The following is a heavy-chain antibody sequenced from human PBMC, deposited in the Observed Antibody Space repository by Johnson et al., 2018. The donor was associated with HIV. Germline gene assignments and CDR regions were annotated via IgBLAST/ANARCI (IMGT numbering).Heavy chain of an antibody. CDR3: AKDPTYDSSGYYGDAFDI. V-gene: IGHV3-11*04. D-gene: IGHD3-22*01. J-gene: IGHJ3*02. Sequence: QEQLVESGGGLVKPGGSLRLSCAASGFTFSDYYMSWIRQAPGKGLEWVSYISSSGSTIYYADSVKGRFTISIDNSKNTPYLQMNSLRAEDTAVYYCAKDPTYDSSGYYGDAFDIWGQGTMVTVSS. CDR1: GFTFSDYY. CDR2: ISSSGSTI.